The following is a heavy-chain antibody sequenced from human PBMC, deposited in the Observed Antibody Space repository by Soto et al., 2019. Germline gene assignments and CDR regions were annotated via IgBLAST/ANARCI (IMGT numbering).Heavy chain of an antibody. J-gene: IGHJ4*02. CDR3: ARDEHGGSYYLFDY. V-gene: IGHV3-74*01. CDR2: INSDGSRT. Sequence: GWSLRLLCAAAGFSFSSYWMHWVRQAPGKGLVWVSRINSDGSRTSYADSVKGQFTISRDKAKNTLYLQMNSLRAEDTAVYYCARDEHGGSYYLFDYWGQGTLVTVSS. D-gene: IGHD1-26*01. CDR1: GFSFSSYW.